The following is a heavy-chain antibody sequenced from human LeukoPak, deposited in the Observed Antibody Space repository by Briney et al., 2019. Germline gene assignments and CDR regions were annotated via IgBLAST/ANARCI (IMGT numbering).Heavy chain of an antibody. Sequence: GGSLRLSCAASGFTFSDYYMSWIRQAPGKGLEWVSYISGGGSAIYYADSVKGRFTISRDNANNSLYLQMNSLRAEDTAVYYCAKGYDFWSGYPSGAFDIWGQGTMVTVSS. V-gene: IGHV3-11*01. J-gene: IGHJ3*02. CDR2: ISGGGSAI. CDR1: GFTFSDYY. CDR3: AKGYDFWSGYPSGAFDI. D-gene: IGHD3-3*01.